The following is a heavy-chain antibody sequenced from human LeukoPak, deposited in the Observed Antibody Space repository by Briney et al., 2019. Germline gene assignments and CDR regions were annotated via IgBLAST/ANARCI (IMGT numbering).Heavy chain of an antibody. D-gene: IGHD2-21*02. CDR3: ARVGGDHSYYYYYMDV. J-gene: IGHJ6*03. V-gene: IGHV3-74*01. Sequence: GGSLRLSCAASGFTFSSYWMHWVRQAPGKGLVWDSRINSDGSSTSYADSVKGRFTISRDNAKNTLYLQMNSLRAEDTAVYYCARVGGDHSYYYYYMDVWGKGTTVTISS. CDR1: GFTFSSYW. CDR2: INSDGSST.